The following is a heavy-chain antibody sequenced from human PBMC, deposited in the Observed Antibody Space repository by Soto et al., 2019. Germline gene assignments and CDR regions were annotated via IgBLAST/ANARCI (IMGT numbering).Heavy chain of an antibody. Sequence: GASVKVSCKVSGYTLTELSMHWVRQAPGKGLEWMGGFDPEDGETIYAQKFQGRVTMTEDTSTDTAYMELSSLRSEDTAVYYCATSKPNWNPDRTKNWFDPWGQGTLVTVSS. CDR3: ATSKPNWNPDRTKNWFDP. D-gene: IGHD1-1*01. CDR1: GYTLTELS. J-gene: IGHJ5*02. V-gene: IGHV1-24*01. CDR2: FDPEDGET.